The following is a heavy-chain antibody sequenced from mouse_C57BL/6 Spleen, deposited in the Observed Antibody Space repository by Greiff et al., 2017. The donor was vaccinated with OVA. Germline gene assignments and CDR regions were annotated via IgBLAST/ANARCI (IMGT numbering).Heavy chain of an antibody. CDR1: GYTFTSYW. Sequence: VQLQQPGAELVRPGSSVKLSCKASGYTFTSYWMDWVKQRPGQGLEWIGNIYPSDSETHYNQKFKDKATLTVDKSSSTAYMQLSSLTSEDSAVYYCARQLRLGDYWGQGTTLTVSS. CDR2: IYPSDSET. J-gene: IGHJ2*01. V-gene: IGHV1-61*01. D-gene: IGHD3-2*02. CDR3: ARQLRLGDY.